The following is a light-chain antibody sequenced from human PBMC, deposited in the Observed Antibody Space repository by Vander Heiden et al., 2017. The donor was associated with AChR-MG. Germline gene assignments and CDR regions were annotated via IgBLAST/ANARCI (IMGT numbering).Light chain of an antibody. V-gene: IGKV1-9*01. CDR1: HDISSY. Sequence: IQLTQSPSSLAASVGDRVTITCRASHDISSYLAWYQQKPGKAPKLLIYVASTLQSGVPSRFSGSGSGTDFTLTISSLQPEDFATYYCQQLNSHPLLTFGGGTKVEV. CDR2: VAS. J-gene: IGKJ4*01. CDR3: QQLNSHPLLT.